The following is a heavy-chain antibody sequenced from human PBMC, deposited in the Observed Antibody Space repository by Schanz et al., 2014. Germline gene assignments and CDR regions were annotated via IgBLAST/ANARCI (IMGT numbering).Heavy chain of an antibody. V-gene: IGHV3-23*04. Sequence: EVQLVESGGGLVQPGGSLRLSCAASGFTFSSYAMSWVRQIPGKGLEWVSGITGASDHIDYAESVKGRFTISRDNSKNTLYLQMDSLRAEDTAVYFCAKKVPAYNPFDSWGQGTLVTVSS. J-gene: IGHJ4*02. CDR1: GFTFSSYA. CDR3: AKKVPAYNPFDS. CDR2: ITGASDHI. D-gene: IGHD1-1*01.